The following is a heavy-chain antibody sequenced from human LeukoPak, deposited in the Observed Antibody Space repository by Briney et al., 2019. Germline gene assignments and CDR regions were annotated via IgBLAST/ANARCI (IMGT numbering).Heavy chain of an antibody. V-gene: IGHV3-74*01. CDR1: GFTLSSNW. CDR2: SNEDGSTT. Sequence: GGSLRLSCAASGFTLSSNWMNWVRQAPGKGLVWVSRSNEDGSTTNYADSVKGRFTISRDNAKNTLYLQMNSLRAEDTAVYYCARYLRVVPLDYWGQGTLVTVSS. D-gene: IGHD2-15*01. CDR3: ARYLRVVPLDY. J-gene: IGHJ4*02.